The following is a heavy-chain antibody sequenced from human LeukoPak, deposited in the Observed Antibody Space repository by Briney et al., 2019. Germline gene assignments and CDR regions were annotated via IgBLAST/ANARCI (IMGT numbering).Heavy chain of an antibody. CDR2: INPNSGGI. D-gene: IGHD3-22*01. CDR3: ANLGDSSGYYPDFDY. CDR1: GYTFTGYY. Sequence: ASVKVSCKASGYTFTGYYMHWVRQAPGQGLEWMGRINPNSGGINYAQKFQGRVTMTRDTSISTAYMELSRLRSDDTAVYYCANLGDSSGYYPDFDYWGKGTLVTVSS. J-gene: IGHJ4*02. V-gene: IGHV1-2*06.